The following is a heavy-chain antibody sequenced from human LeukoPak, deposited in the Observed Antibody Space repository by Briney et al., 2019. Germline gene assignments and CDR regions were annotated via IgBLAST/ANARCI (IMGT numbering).Heavy chain of an antibody. CDR1: GFTFSSYS. CDR2: ISSSSSYI. V-gene: IGHV3-21*04. CDR3: AKDGRSSTPGY. Sequence: PGGSLRLSCVASGFTFSSYSMKWVRQAPGKGLEWVSSISSSSSYIDYADSVKGRFTISRDNAKNSLYLQMNSLRAEDTALYYCAKDGRSSTPGYWGQGTLVTVSS. D-gene: IGHD2-2*01. J-gene: IGHJ4*02.